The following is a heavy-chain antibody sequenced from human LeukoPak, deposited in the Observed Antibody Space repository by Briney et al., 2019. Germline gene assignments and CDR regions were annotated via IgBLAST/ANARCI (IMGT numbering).Heavy chain of an antibody. CDR3: ARDGGYSSSPFFDY. D-gene: IGHD6-6*01. V-gene: IGHV3-48*03. CDR1: GFTFSSYE. CDR2: ISSSGSTI. Sequence: GGSLRLSCAASGFTFSSYEMNWVRQAPGKGLEWVSYISSSGSTIYYADSVKGRFTISRDNAKNSLYLQMNSLRAEDAAVYYCARDGGYSSSPFFDYWGQGTLVTVSS. J-gene: IGHJ4*02.